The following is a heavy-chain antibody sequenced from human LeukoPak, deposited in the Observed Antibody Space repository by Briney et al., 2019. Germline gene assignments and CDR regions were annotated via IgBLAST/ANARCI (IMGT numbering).Heavy chain of an antibody. Sequence: GGSLRLSCAASGFTFSSYAMSWVRQAPGKGLEWVSAVSGSSGSTHYADSVKGRFTISRDNSKNTLYLQMNSLRAEDTAAYYCAKDARNYDSSGWAYDYWGQGTLVTVSS. V-gene: IGHV3-23*01. CDR2: VSGSSGST. CDR3: AKDARNYDSSGWAYDY. J-gene: IGHJ4*02. CDR1: GFTFSSYA. D-gene: IGHD3-22*01.